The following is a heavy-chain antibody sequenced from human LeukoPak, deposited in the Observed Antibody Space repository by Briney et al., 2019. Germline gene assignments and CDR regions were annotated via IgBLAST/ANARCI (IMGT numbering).Heavy chain of an antibody. D-gene: IGHD3-16*01. CDR3: ARVQFTSDWFGP. J-gene: IGHJ5*02. CDR2: INHSGST. V-gene: IGHV4-34*01. Sequence: SETLSLTCAVYGGSFSGYYWSWIRQPPGKGLEWIGEINHSGSTNYNPSLKSRVTISVDTSKNQFSLKLSSVTAADTAVYFCARVQFTSDWFGPWGQGILVTVSS. CDR1: GGSFSGYY.